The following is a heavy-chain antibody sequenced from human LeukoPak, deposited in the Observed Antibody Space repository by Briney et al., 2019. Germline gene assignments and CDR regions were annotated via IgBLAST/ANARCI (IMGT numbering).Heavy chain of an antibody. V-gene: IGHV1-69*05. D-gene: IGHD3-9*01. CDR1: GGTFSSYA. J-gene: IGHJ5*02. CDR3: ARDRSPTKYYDILTGPGFDP. Sequence: SVKVSCKASGGTFSSYAISWVRQAPGQGLEWMGGIIPVFGTANYAQKFQGRVTITTDESTSTAYMELSSLRSEDTAVYYCARDRSPTKYYDILTGPGFDPWGQGTLVTVSS. CDR2: IIPVFGTA.